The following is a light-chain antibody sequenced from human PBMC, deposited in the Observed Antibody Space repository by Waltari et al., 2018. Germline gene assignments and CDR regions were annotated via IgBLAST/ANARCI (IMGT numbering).Light chain of an antibody. CDR1: TSNIGAGYD. CDR2: ANN. J-gene: IGLJ2*01. V-gene: IGLV1-40*01. Sequence: QSVLTPPPSVSGATGQRVTISCSASTSNIGAGYDVHWYQQLPGTAPTLLIHANNGRPSGVPDRFSGSKSGTSASLAITGLQPEDEADYYCQSYDTSLSALVFGGGTKLTVL. CDR3: QSYDTSLSALV.